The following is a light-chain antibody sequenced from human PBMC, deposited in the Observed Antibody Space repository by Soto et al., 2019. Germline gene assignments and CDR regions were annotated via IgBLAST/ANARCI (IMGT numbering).Light chain of an antibody. V-gene: IGLV2-23*02. CDR2: EVT. J-gene: IGLJ1*01. CDR1: SSDVGSYNL. Sequence: QSVLTQPASVSGSPGQSITISCTGTSSDVGSYNLVSWYQQHPGKAPKLMIYEVTKRPSGVSHRFSGSKSGNTASLTISGLQAEDEADYYCCSYAGSSTHYVFGTGTKLTVL. CDR3: CSYAGSSTHYV.